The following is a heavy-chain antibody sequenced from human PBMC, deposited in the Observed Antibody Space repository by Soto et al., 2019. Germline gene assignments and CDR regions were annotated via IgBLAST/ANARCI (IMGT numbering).Heavy chain of an antibody. CDR1: GFSFSSFA. CDR3: AKGVELDV. J-gene: IGHJ6*04. D-gene: IGHD1-26*01. CDR2: IGDSGART. Sequence: EVLLLESGGGLVQPGGSLRLSCEASGFSFSSFAMNWVRQAPGKGLEWVSAIGDSGARTYYGDSVKGRFTISRDNSRNTLYLQLNSLRAEDTAVYYCAKGVELDVWGNGTTVTVSS. V-gene: IGHV3-23*01.